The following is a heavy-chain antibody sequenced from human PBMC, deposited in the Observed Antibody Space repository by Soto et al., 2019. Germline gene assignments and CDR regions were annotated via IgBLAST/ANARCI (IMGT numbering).Heavy chain of an antibody. Sequence: EVQLLESGGGLVQPGGSLRLSCAASGFTFSGYAMSWVRQAPGKGLEWVSTINGGDGSTYYGDPVKGRFTISRDDSKNTLYLQMNSLRAEDTAVYYCAKIPIMPTVTHYFDYWGQGTLVTVSS. V-gene: IGHV3-23*01. J-gene: IGHJ4*02. CDR2: INGGDGST. CDR3: AKIPIMPTVTHYFDY. CDR1: GFTFSGYA. D-gene: IGHD4-17*01.